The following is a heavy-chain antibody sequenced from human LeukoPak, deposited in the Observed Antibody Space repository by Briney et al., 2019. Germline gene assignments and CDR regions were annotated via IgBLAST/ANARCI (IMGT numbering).Heavy chain of an antibody. J-gene: IGHJ4*02. CDR1: SGSINSLY. D-gene: IGHD5-12*01. CDR3: ARELYSGSDY. V-gene: IGHV4-59*11. Sequence: SETLSLTCTVSSGSINSLYWSWIRQTPGKGLEWIGYIYYTGSTDYNPSLKSRVTISVDTSKNQISLSLGSVTAEDTAIYYCARELYSGSDYWGQGTLVTVSS. CDR2: IYYTGST.